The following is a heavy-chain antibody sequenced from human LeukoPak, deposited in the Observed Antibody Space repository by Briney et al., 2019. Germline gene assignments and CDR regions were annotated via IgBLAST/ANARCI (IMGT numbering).Heavy chain of an antibody. Sequence: APVKVSCKASGYTFTSYAMHWVRQAPGQRLEWMGWINAGNGNTKYSQKFQGRVAITRDTSASTAYMELSSLRSEDTAVYYCARELLWFGELFWDRYYFDYWGQGTLVTVSS. CDR1: GYTFTSYA. CDR3: ARELLWFGELFWDRYYFDY. D-gene: IGHD3-10*01. V-gene: IGHV1-3*01. CDR2: INAGNGNT. J-gene: IGHJ4*02.